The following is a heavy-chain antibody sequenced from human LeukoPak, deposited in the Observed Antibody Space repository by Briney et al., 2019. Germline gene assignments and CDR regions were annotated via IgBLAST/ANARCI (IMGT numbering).Heavy chain of an antibody. D-gene: IGHD5-24*01. V-gene: IGHV1-46*01. Sequence: GASVKVSCKASGYTFTSYYMHWVRQAPGQGLEWMGIINPSGGSTSYAQKFQGRVTMTRDTSTSTVYMELSSLRSEDTAVYYCARAVEMATSPTSFDYRGQGTLVTVSS. CDR1: GYTFTSYY. CDR3: ARAVEMATSPTSFDY. CDR2: INPSGGST. J-gene: IGHJ4*02.